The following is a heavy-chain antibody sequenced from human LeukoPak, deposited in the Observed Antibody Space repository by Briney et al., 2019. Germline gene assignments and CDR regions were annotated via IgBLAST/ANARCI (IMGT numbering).Heavy chain of an antibody. V-gene: IGHV4-59*08. J-gene: IGHJ6*02. CDR2: IYYSGST. CDR1: GGSIISYY. Sequence: SETLSLTCTLSGGSIISYYWSWIRQPPRKGLEWIGYIYYSGSTNYNPSLTSRVTISVDTSTNPFSLKLSSVTAADTAAYYCARLGNYYGSGSYDYYGMDVWGQGTTVTVSS. D-gene: IGHD3-10*01. CDR3: ARLGNYYGSGSYDYYGMDV.